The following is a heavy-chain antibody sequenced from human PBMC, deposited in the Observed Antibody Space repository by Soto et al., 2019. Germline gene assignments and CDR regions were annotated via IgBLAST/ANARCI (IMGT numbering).Heavy chain of an antibody. J-gene: IGHJ5*02. CDR1: GGSFSGYY. V-gene: IGHV4-34*01. D-gene: IGHD4-17*01. Sequence: QVQLQQWGAGLLKPSETLSLTCAVYGGSFSGYYWSWIRQPPGKGLEWIGEINHSGSTNYNPSLKSVVTISVDTSKNQFSLKLSSVTAAATAVYYCARADDYGDYVREGWFDPWGQGTLVTVSS. CDR3: ARADDYGDYVREGWFDP. CDR2: INHSGST.